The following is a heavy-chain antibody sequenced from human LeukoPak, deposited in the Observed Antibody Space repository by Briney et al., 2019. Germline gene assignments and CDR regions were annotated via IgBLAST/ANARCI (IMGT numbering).Heavy chain of an antibody. CDR2: ISGSGSGGST. CDR1: GFTFSSSA. V-gene: IGHV3-23*01. D-gene: IGHD3-22*01. Sequence: GGSLRLSCAASGFTFSSSAMSWVRQAPGKGLEWVSSISGSGSGGSTYYAESVKGRFTVSRDNSKNTLFLQMNSLRVEDTALYYCAKEPSHSSGYWDSWGQGTLVTVSS. J-gene: IGHJ4*02. CDR3: AKEPSHSSGYWDS.